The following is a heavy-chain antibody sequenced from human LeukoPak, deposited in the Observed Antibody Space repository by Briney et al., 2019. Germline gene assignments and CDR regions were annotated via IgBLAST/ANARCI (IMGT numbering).Heavy chain of an antibody. D-gene: IGHD3-10*01. Sequence: PGGSLRLSCAAPGFTFSSYGMHWVRQAPGKALKRVAVLRYDGSNKYSAASVKRRFTISRDNSKNTLYLQMNSLRAEDTAVYYCARDPGDYYGSGSSDAFDIWGQGTMVTVSS. J-gene: IGHJ3*02. CDR1: GFTFSSYG. V-gene: IGHV3-33*01. CDR3: ARDPGDYYGSGSSDAFDI. CDR2: LRYDGSNK.